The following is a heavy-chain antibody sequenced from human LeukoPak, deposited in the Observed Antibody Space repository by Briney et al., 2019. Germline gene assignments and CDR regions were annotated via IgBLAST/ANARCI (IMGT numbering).Heavy chain of an antibody. V-gene: IGHV3-74*01. J-gene: IGHJ4*02. CDR3: VVANCGGDCSH. Sequence: PGGSLRLSRAASGFTFRSYWMYWVRQAPGKGLVWVSRINSDGSSTGYADSVKGRFTISRDNAKNTLYLHMKSLRAEDTAVYYCVVANCGGDCSHWGQGTLVTVSS. CDR1: GFTFRSYW. D-gene: IGHD2-21*02. CDR2: INSDGSST.